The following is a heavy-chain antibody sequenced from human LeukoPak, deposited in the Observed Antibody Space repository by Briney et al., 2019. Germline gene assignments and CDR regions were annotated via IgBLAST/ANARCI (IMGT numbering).Heavy chain of an antibody. V-gene: IGHV5-51*01. Sequence: GESLKISCKGSGYKFNAYWIAWVRQMPGKGLEWMGIIYPDDSDTRYSPSFQGHVTISADKSISTAYLQWSSLKASDTAMYYCARHSSVLNSFDPWGQGTLVTVSS. J-gene: IGHJ5*02. CDR2: IYPDDSDT. CDR3: ARHSSVLNSFDP. CDR1: GYKFNAYW. D-gene: IGHD3-22*01.